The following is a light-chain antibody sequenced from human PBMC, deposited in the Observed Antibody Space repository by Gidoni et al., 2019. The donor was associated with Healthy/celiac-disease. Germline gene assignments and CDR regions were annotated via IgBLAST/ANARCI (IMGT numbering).Light chain of an antibody. V-gene: IGKV3-11*01. CDR2: DAS. Sequence: EIVLTQSPATMSLSPGERATLSCRASQSVSSYLAWYQQKPGQAPRLLIYDASNRATGIPARFSGSVSGTDFTLTISSLGPEDFAVYYCQQRSNWYTFGQGTKLEIK. CDR1: QSVSSY. J-gene: IGKJ2*01. CDR3: QQRSNWYT.